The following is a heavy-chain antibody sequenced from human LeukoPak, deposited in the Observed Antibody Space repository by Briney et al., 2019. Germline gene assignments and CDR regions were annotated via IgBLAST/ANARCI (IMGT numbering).Heavy chain of an antibody. CDR1: GGSISSYY. Sequence: PSETLSLTCTVSGGSISSYYWSWIRQPAGKGLEWIGRIYTSGSTNYNPSLKSRVTMSVDTSKNQFSLKLSSVTAADTAVYYCARQPLGYYDKLGYFPYYFDYWGQGSLVTVSS. D-gene: IGHD3-16*01. CDR2: IYTSGST. V-gene: IGHV4-4*07. J-gene: IGHJ4*02. CDR3: ARQPLGYYDKLGYFPYYFDY.